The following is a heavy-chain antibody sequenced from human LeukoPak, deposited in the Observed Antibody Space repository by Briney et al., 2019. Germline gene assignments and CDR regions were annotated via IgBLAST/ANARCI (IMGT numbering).Heavy chain of an antibody. J-gene: IGHJ4*02. CDR1: GFTIKYA. CDR3: AKEGGYRADLDY. V-gene: IGHV3-23*01. D-gene: IGHD5-12*01. Sequence: PGGSLRLSCAGSGFTIKYAMAWVRQAPGKGLEWVSSISGIDGGTYYAASVKGRFTISRDTSKNTLFLQMNSVRAEDAAVYYCAKEGGYRADLDYWGPGTLVTVSS. CDR2: ISGIDGGT.